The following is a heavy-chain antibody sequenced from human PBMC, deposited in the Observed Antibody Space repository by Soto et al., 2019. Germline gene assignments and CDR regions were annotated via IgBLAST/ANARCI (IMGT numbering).Heavy chain of an antibody. CDR2: ISAYNGNT. CDR1: GYTFTSYG. D-gene: IGHD6-13*01. CDR3: ARDSYSYSSRLYHGY. J-gene: IGHJ4*02. Sequence: QVQLVQSGAEVKKPGASVKVSCKASGYTFTSYGISWVRQAPGQGLEWMGWISAYNGNTNYAQKLQGRVTMTTDTSTSTAYMELRSLGSDDTAVYYCARDSYSYSSRLYHGYWGQGTLVTVSS. V-gene: IGHV1-18*01.